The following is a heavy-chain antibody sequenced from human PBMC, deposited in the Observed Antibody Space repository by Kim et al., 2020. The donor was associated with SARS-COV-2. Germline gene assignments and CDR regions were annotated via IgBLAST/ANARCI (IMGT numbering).Heavy chain of an antibody. CDR2: IIPILGTA. CDR3: AREGHGGNSAQNY. J-gene: IGHJ4*02. Sequence: SVKVSCKASGGTFSSYAISWVRQAPGQGLEWMGGIIPILGTANYAQKFQGRVTITADESTSTAYMELSSLRSEDTAVYYCAREGHGGNSAQNYWGQGTLVTVSS. CDR1: GGTFSSYA. V-gene: IGHV1-69*13. D-gene: IGHD2-21*02.